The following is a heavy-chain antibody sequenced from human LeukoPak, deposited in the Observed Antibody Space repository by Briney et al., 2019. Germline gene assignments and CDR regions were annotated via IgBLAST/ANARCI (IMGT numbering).Heavy chain of an antibody. Sequence: SETLSLTCAVYGGSFSGYYWSWIRQPPGKGLEWIGEINHSGSANYNPSLKSRVTISVDTSKNQFSLKLSSVTAADTAVYYCASRKSVTTVVTAPFDYWGQGTLVTDSS. D-gene: IGHD4-17*01. CDR1: GGSFSGYY. V-gene: IGHV4-34*01. J-gene: IGHJ4*02. CDR2: INHSGSA. CDR3: ASRKSVTTVVTAPFDY.